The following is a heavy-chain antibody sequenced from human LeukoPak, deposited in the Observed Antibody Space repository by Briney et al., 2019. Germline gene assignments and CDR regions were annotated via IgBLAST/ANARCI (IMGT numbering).Heavy chain of an antibody. CDR3: VRDKGDVTRASSERFDD. V-gene: IGHV4-59*01. CDR1: GGSFSDYY. CDR2: IYYSGTT. J-gene: IGHJ4*02. D-gene: IGHD4-17*01. Sequence: KPSETLSLTCAVYGGSFSDYYWSWVRQPPGKGLEWIGYIYYSGTTNYNPSLKSRVAISVDTSKNQFSLKLRSVTAADTAVYYCVRDKGDVTRASSERFDDWGQGTLVTVSS.